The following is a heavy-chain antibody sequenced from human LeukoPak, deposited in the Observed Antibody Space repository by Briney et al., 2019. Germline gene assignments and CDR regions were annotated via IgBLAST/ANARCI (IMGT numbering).Heavy chain of an antibody. CDR2: IHNSRGT. J-gene: IGHJ4*02. Sequence: SETLSLTCTVSGASITSDIFYWNWIRQSPGKGLEWIGAIHNSRGTSYNPSLESRLTISVDPSENRFFLKMTSVTDADTATYYCGKVGGNTNSWGQGTLVTVSS. CDR1: GASITSDIFY. D-gene: IGHD4-23*01. CDR3: GKVGGNTNS. V-gene: IGHV4-30-4*01.